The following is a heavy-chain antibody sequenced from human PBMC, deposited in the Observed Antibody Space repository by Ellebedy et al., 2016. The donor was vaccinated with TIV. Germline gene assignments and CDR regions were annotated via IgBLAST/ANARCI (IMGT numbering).Heavy chain of an antibody. Sequence: GESLKISCAASGFTLSSYGMHWVRQAPGKGLGWVAVISYDGSNKYYADSVKGRFTISRDNSKNTLYLQMNSLGAEDTAVYYCARGAGITMVRGVTNYWGQGTLVTVSS. CDR3: ARGAGITMVRGVTNY. CDR2: ISYDGSNK. V-gene: IGHV3-30-3*01. CDR1: GFTLSSYG. D-gene: IGHD3-10*01. J-gene: IGHJ4*02.